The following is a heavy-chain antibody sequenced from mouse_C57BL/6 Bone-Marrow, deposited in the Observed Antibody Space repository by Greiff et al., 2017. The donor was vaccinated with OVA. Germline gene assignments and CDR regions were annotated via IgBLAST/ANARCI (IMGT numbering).Heavy chain of an antibody. J-gene: IGHJ4*01. CDR2: ILPGSGST. D-gene: IGHD2-1*01. Sequence: VQLQQSGAELMKPGASVKLSCKATGYTFTGYWIEWVKQRPGHGLEWIGEILPGSGSTNYNEKFKGKATFTADTSSNTAYMQLSSLTTEDSAIYYGARLGLYGNYLYYYAMDYWGQGTSVTVSS. CDR3: ARLGLYGNYLYYYAMDY. CDR1: GYTFTGYW. V-gene: IGHV1-9*01.